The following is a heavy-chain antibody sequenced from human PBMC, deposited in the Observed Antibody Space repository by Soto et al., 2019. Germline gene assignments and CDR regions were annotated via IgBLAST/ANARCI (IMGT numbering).Heavy chain of an antibody. J-gene: IGHJ5*02. CDR2: IYYSGST. V-gene: IGHV4-61*08. Sequence: PSETLSPTCTVSGGSITRGGYYWSWIRQPPGKGLEWIGYIYYSGSTNYNPSLKSRVTISVDTSKNQFSLKLSSVTAADTAVYYCAVYSGYALRYDPWGQGTLVTVS. CDR3: AVYSGYALRYDP. CDR1: GGSITRGGYY. D-gene: IGHD5-12*01.